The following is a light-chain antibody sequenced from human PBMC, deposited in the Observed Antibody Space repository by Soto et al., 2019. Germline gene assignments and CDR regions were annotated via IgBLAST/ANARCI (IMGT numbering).Light chain of an antibody. J-gene: IGKJ2*01. Sequence: EIVLTQSPGTLSLSPGERATLSCRASQSVSSSYLARYQQKPGQAPRLLIYSASTRATGIPDRFSGSGSGTDFTLTISRLEPEDLAVYYCQQYDSSLYTFGQGTKLEIK. CDR2: SAS. CDR1: QSVSSSY. CDR3: QQYDSSLYT. V-gene: IGKV3-20*01.